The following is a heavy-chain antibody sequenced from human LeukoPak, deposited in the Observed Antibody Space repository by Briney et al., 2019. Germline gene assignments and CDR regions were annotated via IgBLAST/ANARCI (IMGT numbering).Heavy chain of an antibody. CDR3: ARGRLHGNDY. Sequence: PRGSLRLSCAPSVFTFTSYWMNCGPEAPGKGLVWVSRIASDGSSTTYADSVKGRFSISTDNTKHTLYLQMNSLTVQDTAVQYCARGRLHGNDYSGQGSLATASS. V-gene: IGHV3-74*01. CDR1: VFTFTSYW. J-gene: IGHJ4*02. D-gene: IGHD4-23*01. CDR2: IASDGSST.